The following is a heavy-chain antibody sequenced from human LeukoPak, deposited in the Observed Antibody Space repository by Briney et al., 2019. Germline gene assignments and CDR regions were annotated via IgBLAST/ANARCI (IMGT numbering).Heavy chain of an antibody. V-gene: IGHV4-34*01. J-gene: IGHJ5*02. D-gene: IGHD2-2*02. CDR3: ARGREIFVVVPAARPFDP. CDR2: INHSGST. CDR1: GGSFSGYY. Sequence: SETLSLTCAVYGGSFSGYYWSWIRQPPGEGLEWIGEINHSGSTNYNPSLKSRVTISVDTSKNQFSLKLSSVTAADTAVYYCARGREIFVVVPAARPFDPWGQGTLVTVSS.